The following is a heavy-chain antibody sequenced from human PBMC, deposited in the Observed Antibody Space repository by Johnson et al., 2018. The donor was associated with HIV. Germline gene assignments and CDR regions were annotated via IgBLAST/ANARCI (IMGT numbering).Heavy chain of an antibody. D-gene: IGHD2-21*02. CDR1: GFTFSSYG. J-gene: IGHJ3*02. CDR2: IRYDGSNK. CDR3: ATGVVVTAMNDAFDI. Sequence: QVQLVESGGGVVQPGGSLRLSCAASGFTFSSYGMHWVRQAPGKGLEWVAFIRYDGSNKYYADSVKGRLTISRDNSKNTLYLQMNSLRAEDTAVYYCATGVVVTAMNDAFDIWGQGTMVTVSS. V-gene: IGHV3-30*02.